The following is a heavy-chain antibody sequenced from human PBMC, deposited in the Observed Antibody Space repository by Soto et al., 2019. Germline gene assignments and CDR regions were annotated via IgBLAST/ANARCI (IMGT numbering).Heavy chain of an antibody. CDR3: ARASNPSMIVESPFDY. V-gene: IGHV1-2*04. J-gene: IGHJ4*02. D-gene: IGHD3-22*01. CDR1: GYTFTGYY. CDR2: INPNSGGT. Sequence: GASVKVSCKASGYTFTGYYMHWVRQAPGQGLEWMGWINPNSGGTNYAQKFQGWVTMTRDTSISTAYMELSRLRSDDTAVYYCARASNPSMIVESPFDYWGQGTLVTVSS.